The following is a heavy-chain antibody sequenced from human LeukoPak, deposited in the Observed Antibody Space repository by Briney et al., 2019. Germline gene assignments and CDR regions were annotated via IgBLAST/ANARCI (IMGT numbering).Heavy chain of an antibody. V-gene: IGHV4-59*01. CDR2: IYYSGST. Sequence: SETLSLTCTVSGGSISSYYWSWIRQPPGKGLEWLGYIYYSGSTNYNPSLKSRVTISVDTSKNQFSLKLSSVTAADTAVYYCARNILTGYHTGGGYWGQGTLVTVSS. CDR1: GGSISSYY. CDR3: ARNILTGYHTGGGY. D-gene: IGHD3-9*01. J-gene: IGHJ4*02.